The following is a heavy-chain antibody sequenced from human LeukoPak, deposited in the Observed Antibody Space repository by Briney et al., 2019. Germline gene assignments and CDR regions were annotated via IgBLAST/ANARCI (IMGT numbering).Heavy chain of an antibody. J-gene: IGHJ4*02. Sequence: GESLRLSCAASGFTFSSYSMNWVRQAPGKGLEWVSSISSSSSYIYYADSVKGRFTISRDNAKNSLYLQMNSLRAEDTAVYYCARASGSYHRIDYWGQGTLVTVSS. CDR1: GFTFSSYS. D-gene: IGHD1-26*01. CDR3: ARASGSYHRIDY. V-gene: IGHV3-21*01. CDR2: ISSSSSYI.